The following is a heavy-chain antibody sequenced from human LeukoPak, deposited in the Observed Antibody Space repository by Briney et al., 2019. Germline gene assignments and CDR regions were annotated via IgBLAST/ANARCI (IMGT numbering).Heavy chain of an antibody. V-gene: IGHV4-39*01. CDR1: GGSISSSSYY. CDR2: IYYSGTT. CDR3: ARVAGGSGSYTKWFDP. J-gene: IGHJ5*02. D-gene: IGHD3-10*01. Sequence: SETLSLTCTVSGGSISSSSYYWGWIRQPPGKGLQWIGSIYYSGTTYYNPSLNSRVTISVDTSNNQFSLKLSSVTVADTALYYCARVAGGSGSYTKWFDPWGQGTLVTVSS.